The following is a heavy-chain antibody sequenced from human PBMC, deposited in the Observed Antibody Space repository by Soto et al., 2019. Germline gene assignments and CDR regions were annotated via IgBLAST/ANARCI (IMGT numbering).Heavy chain of an antibody. CDR1: GFTFSSYS. V-gene: IGHV3-21*01. CDR3: ARDMVRYYGMDV. D-gene: IGHD3-10*01. J-gene: IGHJ6*02. Sequence: EVQLVESGGGLVKPGGSLRLSCAASGFTFSSYSMNWVRQAPGKGLEWVSSISSSSSYIYYADSVKGRFTISRDNAKNSLYLQMNSLRAEDTAVYYCARDMVRYYGMDVWGQGTTVTVSS. CDR2: ISSSSSYI.